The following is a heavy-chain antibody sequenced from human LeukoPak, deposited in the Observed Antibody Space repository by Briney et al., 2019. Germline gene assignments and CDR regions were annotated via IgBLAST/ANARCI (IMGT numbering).Heavy chain of an antibody. CDR1: GFTFSSYG. CDR2: ISYDGSNK. J-gene: IGHJ5*02. D-gene: IGHD5-18*01. CDR3: AKELRGYSYGLRNNWFDP. Sequence: GRSLRLSCAASGFTFSSYGMHWVRQAPGKGLEWVAVISYDGSNKYYADSVKGRFTISRDNSKNTLYLQMNSLRADDTAVYYCAKELRGYSYGLRNNWFDPWGQGTLVTVSS. V-gene: IGHV3-30*18.